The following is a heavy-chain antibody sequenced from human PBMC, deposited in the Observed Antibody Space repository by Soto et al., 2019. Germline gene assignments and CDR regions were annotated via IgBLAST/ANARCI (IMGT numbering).Heavy chain of an antibody. Sequence: SQTLSLTCTVSGGSISSGGYYWSWIRHHPGKGLECIGYIYYSGSSYYNPSLKSRVTISVDTSKNQFSLKLSSLTAGDTAVYYCARASSRQVVLYGMDVWGQGTTVTVSS. CDR2: IYYSGSS. CDR1: GGSISSGGYY. CDR3: ARASSRQVVLYGMDV. D-gene: IGHD6-13*01. V-gene: IGHV4-31*03. J-gene: IGHJ6*02.